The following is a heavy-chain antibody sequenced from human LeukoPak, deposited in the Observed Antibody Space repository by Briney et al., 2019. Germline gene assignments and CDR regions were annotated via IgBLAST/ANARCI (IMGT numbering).Heavy chain of an antibody. CDR2: IYGSGST. V-gene: IGHV4-4*07. J-gene: IGHJ5*02. CDR3: VRDTEHCSGGSCYSNWFDP. CDR1: GGSISSYY. D-gene: IGHD2-15*01. Sequence: SETLSLTCSVSGGSISSYYWSWIRQPAGMGLEWIGRIYGSGSTHYNPSLKSRVTMSGDTSKNQLSLKLISVTAADTAVYYCVRDTEHCSGGSCYSNWFDPWGQGTLVTVSS.